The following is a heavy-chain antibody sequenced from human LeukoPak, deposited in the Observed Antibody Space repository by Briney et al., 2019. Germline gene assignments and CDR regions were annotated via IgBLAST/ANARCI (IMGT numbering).Heavy chain of an antibody. J-gene: IGHJ4*02. Sequence: AGGSLRLSCAASGFTFSSYAMSWVRQAPGKGLEWVSAISGSGGSTYYADSVKGRFTISRDNSKNTLYLQMNSLRAEDTAVYYCAKGRVSYDILTGYYPEPYFDYWGQGTLVTVSS. CDR1: GFTFSSYA. CDR2: ISGSGGST. V-gene: IGHV3-23*01. D-gene: IGHD3-9*01. CDR3: AKGRVSYDILTGYYPEPYFDY.